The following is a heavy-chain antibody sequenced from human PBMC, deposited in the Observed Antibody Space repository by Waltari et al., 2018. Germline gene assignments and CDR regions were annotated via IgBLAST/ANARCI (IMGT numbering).Heavy chain of an antibody. J-gene: IGHJ6*03. D-gene: IGHD3-10*01. CDR1: GFTFSGSA. Sequence: EVQLVESGGGLVQPGGSLKLSCAASGFTFSGSAMPWVRPASGKGLEWVGRIRSKANSYATAYAASVKGRFTISRDDSKNTAYLQMNSLKTEDTAVYYCTRPLWFGEFRYMDVWGKGTTVTVSS. V-gene: IGHV3-73*02. CDR2: IRSKANSYAT. CDR3: TRPLWFGEFRYMDV.